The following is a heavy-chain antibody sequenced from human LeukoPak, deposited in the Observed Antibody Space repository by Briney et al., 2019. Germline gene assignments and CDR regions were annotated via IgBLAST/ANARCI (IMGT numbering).Heavy chain of an antibody. Sequence: PGGSLRLSCAASGFTFSTYWMSWIRQAPGKGLEWVANIKQDGSEKYYVDSVKGRFTISRDNAKNSLSLQMNSLRAEDTAVYYSARRAANYDFWSGYNVWGKGTTVTVSS. D-gene: IGHD3-3*01. J-gene: IGHJ6*04. V-gene: IGHV3-7*01. CDR1: GFTFSTYW. CDR3: ARRAANYDFWSGYNV. CDR2: IKQDGSEK.